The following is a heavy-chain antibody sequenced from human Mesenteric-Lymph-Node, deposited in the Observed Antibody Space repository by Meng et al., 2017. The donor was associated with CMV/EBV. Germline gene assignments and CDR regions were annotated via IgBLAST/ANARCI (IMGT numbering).Heavy chain of an antibody. J-gene: IGHJ4*02. V-gene: IGHV3-23*01. CDR1: GFTFSSYE. CDR3: AKEKDRFCSSTSCYPDY. Sequence: GGSLRLSCAASGFTFSSYEMNWVRQAPGKGLEWVSAISGSGGTTYYADSVKGRFTISRDNSKNTLYLQMNSLRAEDTAVYYCAKEKDRFCSSTSCYPDYWGQGTLVTVSS. CDR2: ISGSGGTT. D-gene: IGHD2-2*01.